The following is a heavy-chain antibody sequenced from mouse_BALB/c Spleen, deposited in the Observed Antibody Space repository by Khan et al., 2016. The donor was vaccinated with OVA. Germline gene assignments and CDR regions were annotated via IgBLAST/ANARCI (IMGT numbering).Heavy chain of an antibody. J-gene: IGHJ2*01. Sequence: EVELVESGGGLVQSGGSRKLSCAASGFTFTSYGMHWIRQAPEKGLEWVAYISSDSNTIYYADTVKGRFTISRDNPKNTLFLQMTRLMAGDTAMYFGATSYFYGYYFDYWGQGTTLTVSS. CDR2: ISSDSNTI. CDR3: ATSYFYGYYFDY. CDR1: GFTFTSYG. V-gene: IGHV5-17*02. D-gene: IGHD1-1*01.